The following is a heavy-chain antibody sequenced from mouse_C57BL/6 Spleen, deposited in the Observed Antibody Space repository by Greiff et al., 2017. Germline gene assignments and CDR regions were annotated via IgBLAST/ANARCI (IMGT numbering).Heavy chain of an antibody. CDR1: GYTFTSYW. J-gene: IGHJ2*01. CDR3: AREGYYGSRGYYFDY. D-gene: IGHD1-1*01. Sequence: VQLKESGAELVKPGASVKLSCKASGYTFTSYWMHWVKQRPGQGLEWIGMIHPNSGSTNYNEKFKSKATLTVDKSSSTAYMQLSSLTSEDSAVYYCAREGYYGSRGYYFDYWGQGTTLTVSS. V-gene: IGHV1-64*01. CDR2: IHPNSGST.